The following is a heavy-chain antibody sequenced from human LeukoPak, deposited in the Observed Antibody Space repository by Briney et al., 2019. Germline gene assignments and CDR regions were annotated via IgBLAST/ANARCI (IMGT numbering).Heavy chain of an antibody. Sequence: GESLEIPCQVSGYRFNNYWIGWVPQMPGKGLGGMGIIYPRDSDTTYSPSFQGQVTISADKSISAAYLQWTSMKASDTAKYYCARLLSGGLTGVDYWGQGTLVTVSS. V-gene: IGHV5-51*01. CDR1: GYRFNNYW. CDR3: ARLLSGGLTGVDY. CDR2: IYPRDSDT. J-gene: IGHJ4*02. D-gene: IGHD2-8*02.